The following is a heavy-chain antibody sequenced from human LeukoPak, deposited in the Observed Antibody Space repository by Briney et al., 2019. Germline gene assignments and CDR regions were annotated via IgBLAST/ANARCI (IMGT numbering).Heavy chain of an antibody. CDR3: AKDVTPGHSIWNHFAY. J-gene: IGHJ4*02. CDR1: GFTFHICA. D-gene: IGHD1-1*01. CDR2: IGSTDI. Sequence: SGGSLRLSCAASGFTFHICAMSWVRQAPGKGLEWVASIGSTDIYYAYSVKGRFTVSRDNSQDTLYLQLNSLRAKDTAVYYFAKDVTPGHSIWNHFAYWGQGALVTVAS. V-gene: IGHV3-23*01.